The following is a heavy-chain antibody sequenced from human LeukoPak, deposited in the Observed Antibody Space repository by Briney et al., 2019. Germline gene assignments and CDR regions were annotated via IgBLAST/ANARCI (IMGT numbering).Heavy chain of an antibody. J-gene: IGHJ6*03. V-gene: IGHV3-49*04. D-gene: IGHD2-21*02. CDR2: FKSNLHGGET. CDR1: GVDFVEHS. Sequence: GGPLRLSCRGCGVDFVEHSVTLGRQAPGKGLEWVGLFKSNLHGGETFYAASVAGRFTISRDNSACCAFLPIDRVEIEETGVYSCGRGLVVVVTNYMDVWGRGTTVTVSS. CDR3: GRGLVVVVTNYMDV.